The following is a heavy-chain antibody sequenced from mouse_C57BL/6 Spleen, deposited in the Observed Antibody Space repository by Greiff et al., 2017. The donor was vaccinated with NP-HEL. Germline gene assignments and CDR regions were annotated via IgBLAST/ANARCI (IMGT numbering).Heavy chain of an antibody. CDR3: TDYGSSYVFAY. Sequence: EVKLMESGGGLVQPGGSMKLSCVASGFTFSNYWMNWVRQSPEKGLEWVAQIRLKSDNYATHYAESVKGRFTISRDDSKSSVYLQMNNLRAEDTGIYYCTDYGSSYVFAYWGQGTLVTVSA. CDR2: IRLKSDNYAT. J-gene: IGHJ3*01. CDR1: GFTFSNYW. D-gene: IGHD1-1*01. V-gene: IGHV6-3*01.